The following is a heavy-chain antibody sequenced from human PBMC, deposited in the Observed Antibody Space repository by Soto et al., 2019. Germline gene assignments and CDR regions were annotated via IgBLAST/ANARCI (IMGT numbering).Heavy chain of an antibody. V-gene: IGHV1-69*06. CDR1: GGSFSSYA. Sequence: SVKVSCEASGGSFSSYAISWVRQAPGQGLGWMGGIIPIFGTANYAQKFQGRVTITADKSTSTAYMELSSLRSEDTAVYYCARARHYYDSSGYYDYWGQGTLVTVSS. D-gene: IGHD3-22*01. CDR3: ARARHYYDSSGYYDY. CDR2: IIPIFGTA. J-gene: IGHJ4*02.